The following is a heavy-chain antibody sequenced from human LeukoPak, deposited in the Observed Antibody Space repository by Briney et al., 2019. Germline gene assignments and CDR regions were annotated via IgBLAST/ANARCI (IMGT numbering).Heavy chain of an antibody. CDR1: GGSIGSSSYY. V-gene: IGHV4-39*07. CDR3: ARGDYGDYFDY. D-gene: IGHD4-17*01. Sequence: SETLSLICTVSGGSIGSSSYYWGWIRQPPGKGLEWIGSIYYSGSTYYNPSLKSRVTISVDTSKNQFSLKLSSVTAADTAVYYCARGDYGDYFDYWGQGTLVTVSS. CDR2: IYYSGST. J-gene: IGHJ4*02.